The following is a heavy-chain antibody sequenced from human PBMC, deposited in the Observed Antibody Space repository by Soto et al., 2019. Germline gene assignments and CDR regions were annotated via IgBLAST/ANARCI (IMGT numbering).Heavy chain of an antibody. D-gene: IGHD3-3*01. V-gene: IGHV5-51*01. J-gene: IGHJ6*02. CDR2: IYPGDSDT. CDR3: ARHKYTNSDYDFWSGYYTRSYYYYGMDV. Sequence: PGESLKISCKGSGYSFTSYWIGWVRQMPGKGLEWMGIIYPGDSDTRYSPSFQGQVTISADKSISTAYLQWSSLKASDTAMYYCARHKYTNSDYDFWSGYYTRSYYYYGMDVWGQGTTVTVSS. CDR1: GYSFTSYW.